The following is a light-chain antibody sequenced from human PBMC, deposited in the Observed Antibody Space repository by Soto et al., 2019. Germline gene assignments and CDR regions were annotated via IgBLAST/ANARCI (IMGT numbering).Light chain of an antibody. V-gene: IGLV3-21*04. CDR1: NIGSKS. Sequence: SYELTQPPSVSVATGKTDRITCGGNNIGSKSVHWYQQKPGQAPVLVIYYDSDRPSGIPERFSGSNSGNTATLTISRVEAGDEADYYCQVWDSSSDHPVFGTGTKLTVL. CDR2: YDS. J-gene: IGLJ1*01. CDR3: QVWDSSSDHPV.